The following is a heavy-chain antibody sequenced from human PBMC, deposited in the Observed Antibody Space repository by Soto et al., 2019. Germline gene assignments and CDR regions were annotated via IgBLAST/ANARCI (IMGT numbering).Heavy chain of an antibody. V-gene: IGHV5-51*01. J-gene: IGHJ4*02. CDR3: ERRDSSGFPDY. D-gene: IGHD3-22*01. CDR2: IHPGESDS. CDR1: GYSFHNNW. Sequence: GESLKISCKGSGYSFHNNWIGWVRQMPGKGLEWMGIIHPGESDSRYSPSFQGQVTMSVDKSINTAYLQWSSLKASDTAMYYCERRDSSGFPDYWGQGTLVTVYS.